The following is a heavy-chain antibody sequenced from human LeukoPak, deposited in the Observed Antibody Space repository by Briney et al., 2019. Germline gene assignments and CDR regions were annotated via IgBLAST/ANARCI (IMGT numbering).Heavy chain of an antibody. V-gene: IGHV4-39*07. CDR2: IYYSGST. Sequence: SETLSLTCTVSGGSISSSSYYWGWIRQPPGKGLEWIGSIYYSGSTYYNPSLKSRVTISVDTSKNQFSLKLSSVAAADTAVYYCATTHGSGDFNWFDPWGQGTLVTVSS. D-gene: IGHD4-17*01. CDR1: GGSISSSSYY. CDR3: ATTHGSGDFNWFDP. J-gene: IGHJ5*02.